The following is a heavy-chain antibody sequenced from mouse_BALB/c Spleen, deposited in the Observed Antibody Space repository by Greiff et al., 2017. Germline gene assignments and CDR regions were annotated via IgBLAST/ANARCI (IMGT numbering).Heavy chain of an antibody. D-gene: IGHD2-1*01. CDR3: ARHHYYGNSSYFDY. CDR2: INSNGGST. Sequence: DVQLQESGGGLVKLGGSLKLSCAASGFTFSSYYMSWVRQTPEKRLELVAAINSNGGSTYYPDTVKGRFTISRDNAKNTLYLQMSSLKSEDTALYYCARHHYYGNSSYFDYWGQGTTLTVSS. J-gene: IGHJ2*01. CDR1: GFTFSSYY. V-gene: IGHV5-6-2*01.